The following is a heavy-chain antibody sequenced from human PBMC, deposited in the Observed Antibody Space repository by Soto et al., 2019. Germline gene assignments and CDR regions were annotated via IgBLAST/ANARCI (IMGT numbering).Heavy chain of an antibody. CDR2: IYSGGST. CDR1: GFTVSSNY. D-gene: IGHD3-10*01. J-gene: IGHJ5*02. Sequence: EVQLVESGGGLVQPGGSLRLSCAASGFTVSSNYMSWVRQAPGKGLEWVLVIYSGGSTYYADSVKGRFTISRHNSKNTLYLQMNSLRAEDTAVYYCARDTRGWFDPWGQGTLVTVSS. CDR3: ARDTRGWFDP. V-gene: IGHV3-53*04.